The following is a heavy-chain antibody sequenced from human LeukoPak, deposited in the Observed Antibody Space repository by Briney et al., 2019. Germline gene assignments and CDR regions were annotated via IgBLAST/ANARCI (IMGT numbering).Heavy chain of an antibody. Sequence: GGSLRLSCAASGFTFSSYSMSWVRQAPGKGLEWVAVISDDGSNKYDADSVKGRFTISRDNSKNTLYLQMNSLRAEDTAVYHCARGRGVVPTAMLVYWGQGTLVTVSS. CDR2: ISDDGSNK. D-gene: IGHD2-2*01. J-gene: IGHJ4*02. CDR3: ARGRGVVPTAMLVY. V-gene: IGHV3-30*03. CDR1: GFTFSSYS.